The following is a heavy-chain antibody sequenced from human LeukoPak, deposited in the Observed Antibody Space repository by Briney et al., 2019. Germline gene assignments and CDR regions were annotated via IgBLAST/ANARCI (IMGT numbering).Heavy chain of an antibody. V-gene: IGHV3-48*03. J-gene: IGHJ4*02. CDR2: ISSSGSTI. Sequence: GGSLGLSCAASGFTFSSYEMNWVRQAPGEGLEWVSYISSSGSTIYYADSVKGRFTISRDNAKNSLYLQINSLRAEDTAVYYCARARAAMGPYFDYWGQGTLVTVSS. CDR3: ARARAAMGPYFDY. CDR1: GFTFSSYE. D-gene: IGHD5-18*01.